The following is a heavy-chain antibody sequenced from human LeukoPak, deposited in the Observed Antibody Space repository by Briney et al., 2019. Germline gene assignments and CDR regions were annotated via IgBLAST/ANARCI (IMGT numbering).Heavy chain of an antibody. D-gene: IGHD6-13*01. V-gene: IGHV4-59*08. CDR2: IYYSGST. CDR1: GGSISSYC. Sequence: SETLSLTCTVSGGSISSYCWSWIRQPPGKGLEWIGYIYYSGSTNYNPSLKSRVTISVDTSKNQFSLKLSSVTAADTAVYYCARRRGIAAAGGDWFDPWGQGTLVTVSS. CDR3: ARRRGIAAAGGDWFDP. J-gene: IGHJ5*02.